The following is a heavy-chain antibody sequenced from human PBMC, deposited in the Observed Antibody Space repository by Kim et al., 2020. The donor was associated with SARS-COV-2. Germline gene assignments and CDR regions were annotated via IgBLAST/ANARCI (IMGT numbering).Heavy chain of an antibody. V-gene: IGHV4-4*02. D-gene: IGHD6-19*01. CDR1: GGSISSSNW. Sequence: SETLSLTCAVSGGSISSSNWWSWVRQPPGKGLEWIGEIYHSGSTNYNPSLKSRVTISVDKSKNQFSLKLSSVTAADTAVYYCASREARGEWLAPFDYWGQGTLVTVSS. CDR2: IYHSGST. CDR3: ASREARGEWLAPFDY. J-gene: IGHJ4*02.